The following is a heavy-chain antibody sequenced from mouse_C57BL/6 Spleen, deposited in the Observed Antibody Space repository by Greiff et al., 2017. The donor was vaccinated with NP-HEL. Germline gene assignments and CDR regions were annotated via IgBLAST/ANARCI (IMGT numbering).Heavy chain of an antibody. CDR3: AIPPDGHNEGFAY. CDR2: IDPANGNT. Sequence: EVQLQQSVAELVRPGASVKLSCTASGFNIKNTYMHWVKQRPEQGLEWIGRIDPANGNTKYAPKFQGKATITADTSSNPAYLQLSSLTSEDTAIYYCAIPPDGHNEGFAYWGQGTLVTVSA. D-gene: IGHD2-3*01. CDR1: GFNIKNTY. J-gene: IGHJ3*01. V-gene: IGHV14-3*01.